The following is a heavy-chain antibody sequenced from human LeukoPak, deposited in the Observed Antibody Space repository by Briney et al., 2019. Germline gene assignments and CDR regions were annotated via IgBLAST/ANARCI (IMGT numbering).Heavy chain of an antibody. CDR2: ISGSVGST. V-gene: IGHV3-23*01. CDR3: AKKGGTGWYFDL. J-gene: IGHJ2*01. D-gene: IGHD3-16*01. Sequence: GGSLRLSCAASGFTLSNYAMGWVRQAPGKGLEWVSAISGSVGSTYYADSVKGRFTISRDNSRNTLFLQMNSLRAEDTAVYHCAKKGGTGWYFDLWGRGTLVTVSS. CDR1: GFTLSNYA.